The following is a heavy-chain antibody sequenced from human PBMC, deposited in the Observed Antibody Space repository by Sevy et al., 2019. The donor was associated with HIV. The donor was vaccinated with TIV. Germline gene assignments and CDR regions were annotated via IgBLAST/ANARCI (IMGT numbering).Heavy chain of an antibody. J-gene: IGHJ6*02. V-gene: IGHV3-11*06. Sequence: GGSLRLSCAASGFIFSDYYMTWIRQAPGKGLECVSYISGSGSYINDADSVKGRFTISRDNAKNSLYLQMNSLRAEDSGVYYCARGKGRFLEWLLSPDGMHVWGQGTTVTVSS. D-gene: IGHD3-3*01. CDR3: ARGKGRFLEWLLSPDGMHV. CDR2: ISGSGSYI. CDR1: GFIFSDYY.